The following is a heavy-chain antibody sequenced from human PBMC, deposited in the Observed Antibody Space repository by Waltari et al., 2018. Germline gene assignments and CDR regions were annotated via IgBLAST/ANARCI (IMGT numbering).Heavy chain of an antibody. Sequence: EVQLLESGGGLVQPGGSLRLSCAASGFTFSSYAMSWVRQAPGKGLEGGSSISEVDGRTYYADSVKGRFTISRDNSKNTLYLQMNSLRAEDTAVYYCAKAIRDGYNKWGQGTLVTVSS. V-gene: IGHV3-23*01. CDR3: AKAIRDGYNK. CDR1: GFTFSSYA. D-gene: IGHD5-12*01. J-gene: IGHJ4*02. CDR2: ISEVDGRT.